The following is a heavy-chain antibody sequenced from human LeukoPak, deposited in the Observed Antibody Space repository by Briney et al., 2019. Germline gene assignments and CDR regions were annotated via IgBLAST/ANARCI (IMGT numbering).Heavy chain of an antibody. CDR2: ISSSSSYI. CDR3: ARESESIFGAADLYYYYYYMDV. D-gene: IGHD3-3*01. Sequence: GGSLRLSCAASGFTFSSYEMNWVRQAPGRGLGWVSSISSSSSYIYYADSVKGRFTISRDNAKNSLYLQMNSLRAEDTAVYYCARESESIFGAADLYYYYYYMDVWGKGTTVTVSS. V-gene: IGHV3-21*01. J-gene: IGHJ6*03. CDR1: GFTFSSYE.